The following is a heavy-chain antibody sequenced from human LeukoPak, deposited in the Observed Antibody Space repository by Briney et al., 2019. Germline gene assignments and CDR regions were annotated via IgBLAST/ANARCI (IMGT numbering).Heavy chain of an antibody. CDR2: INPNSGDT. CDR1: GYTFPGYY. Sequence: ASVKVSCTVSGYTFPGYYIYWVGPAPGQGREWMGWINPNSGDTNYARKFQGRVTMTRDTSISTAYMELSRLRSDDTAVYYCARDKSPRTFDYWGKGTLVTVSS. CDR3: ARDKSPRTFDY. J-gene: IGHJ4*02. V-gene: IGHV1-2*02.